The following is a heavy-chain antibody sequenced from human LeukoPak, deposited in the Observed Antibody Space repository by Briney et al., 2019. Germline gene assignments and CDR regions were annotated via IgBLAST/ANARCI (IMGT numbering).Heavy chain of an antibody. CDR2: ISWNSGSI. CDR3: AKDMERYCSGGSCYSASGMDV. D-gene: IGHD2-15*01. V-gene: IGHV3-9*01. CDR1: GFTFDDYA. Sequence: PGGSLRLSCAASGFTFDDYAMHWVRQAPGKALEWVSGISWNSGSIVYADSVKGRFTISRDNAKNSLYLQMNSLRAEDTALYYCAKDMERYCSGGSCYSASGMDVWGQGTTVTVSS. J-gene: IGHJ6*02.